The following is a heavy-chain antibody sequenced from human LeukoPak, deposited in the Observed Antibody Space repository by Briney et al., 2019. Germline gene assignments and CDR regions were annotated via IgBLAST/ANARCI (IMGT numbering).Heavy chain of an antibody. CDR1: RFTFSSYA. V-gene: IGHV3-66*04. CDR3: AGLPAYYYDTSGFYFDY. D-gene: IGHD3-22*01. Sequence: GGSLRLSCAASRFTFSSYAMSWVRQAPGKGLEWVSVIYSGDSTYYADSVKGRFTISRDNSKNTLYLQMNSLRAEDTAVYYCAGLPAYYYDTSGFYFDYWGQGTLVTVSS. CDR2: IYSGDST. J-gene: IGHJ4*02.